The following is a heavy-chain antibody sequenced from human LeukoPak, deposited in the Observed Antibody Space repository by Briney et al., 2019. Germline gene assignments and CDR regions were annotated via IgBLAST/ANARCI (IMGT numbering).Heavy chain of an antibody. CDR1: GGSISSYY. CDR3: AGGVKLINYGSGSYYNVRPSPLLSYYYYYMDV. Sequence: SETLSLTCTVSGGSISSYYWSWIRQPPGKGLEWIGYIYYSGSTNYNPSLKSRVTISVDTSKNQFSLKLSSVTAEDTAVYYCAGGVKLINYGSGSYYNVRPSPLLSYYYYYMDVWGKGTTVTVSS. CDR2: IYYSGST. J-gene: IGHJ6*03. V-gene: IGHV4-59*01. D-gene: IGHD3-10*01.